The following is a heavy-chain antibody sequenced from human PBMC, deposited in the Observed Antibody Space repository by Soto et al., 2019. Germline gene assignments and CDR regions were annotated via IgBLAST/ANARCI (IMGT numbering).Heavy chain of an antibody. V-gene: IGHV3-21*01. CDR2: ISAGSQYI. CDR3: ATDGAAGNVMGV. Sequence: EMQLVESGGGLVKPGGSLRLSCAASGFTFSSFGMNWVRQAPGKGPEWVSSISAGSQYIDYADSVKGRLTISRDNAKNSLYLQMNSLRAEDAAVYYCATDGAAGNVMGVWGQGTTVTVSS. CDR1: GFTFSSFG. D-gene: IGHD6-13*01. J-gene: IGHJ6*02.